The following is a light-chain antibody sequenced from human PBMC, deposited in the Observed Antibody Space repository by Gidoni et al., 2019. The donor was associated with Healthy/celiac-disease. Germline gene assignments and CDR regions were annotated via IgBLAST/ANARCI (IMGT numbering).Light chain of an antibody. Sequence: DIQMTQSPSSLSASVGDRVTITSRASQSISSYLYWYQQKPGKAPKLLIYAASSLQSGVPSRFSGSGSGTDFTLTISSLQPEDFATYYCQQSYSTPLTFGGGTKVEIK. CDR1: QSISSY. J-gene: IGKJ4*01. CDR3: QQSYSTPLT. V-gene: IGKV1-39*01. CDR2: AAS.